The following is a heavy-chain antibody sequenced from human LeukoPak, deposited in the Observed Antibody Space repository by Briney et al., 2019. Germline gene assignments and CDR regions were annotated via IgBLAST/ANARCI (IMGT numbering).Heavy chain of an antibody. Sequence: GSSVKVSCKASGGTFSSYAISWVRQAPGQGLEWMGGIIPIFGTANYAQKFQGRVTITTDESTSTAYMELSSLRSEDTAVYYCARGLWGGIAARPLRFGDYYYYMDVWGKGTTVTVSS. CDR2: IIPIFGTA. J-gene: IGHJ6*03. CDR1: GGTFSSYA. V-gene: IGHV1-69*05. CDR3: ARGLWGGIAARPLRFGDYYYYMDV. D-gene: IGHD6-6*01.